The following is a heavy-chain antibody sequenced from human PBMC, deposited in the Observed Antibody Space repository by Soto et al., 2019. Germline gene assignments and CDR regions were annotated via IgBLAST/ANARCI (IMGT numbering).Heavy chain of an antibody. CDR1: GCSISSYY. J-gene: IGHJ4*02. CDR3: ASGGSCYSRYCYFDY. D-gene: IGHD2-15*01. CDR2: IYYSGST. V-gene: IGHV4-59*01. Sequence: TLSLTCTVSGCSISSYYWSWIRQPPGKGLEWIGYIYYSGSTNYNPSLKSRVTISVDTSKNQFSLKLSSVTAADTAVYYCASGGSCYSRYCYFDYWGQGTLVTVSS.